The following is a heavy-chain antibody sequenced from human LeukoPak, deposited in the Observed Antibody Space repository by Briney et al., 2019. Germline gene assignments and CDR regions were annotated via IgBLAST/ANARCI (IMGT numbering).Heavy chain of an antibody. Sequence: QPGGSLRLSCAASGFTFSSYWMHWVRQAPGKGLVWVSRINSDGSSTSYADSVKGRFTISRDNAKKSLYLQMNSLRAEDTAVYYCARCWGSGIYLFDAFDIWGQGTMVTVSS. V-gene: IGHV3-74*01. D-gene: IGHD1-26*01. J-gene: IGHJ3*02. CDR1: GFTFSSYW. CDR3: ARCWGSGIYLFDAFDI. CDR2: INSDGSST.